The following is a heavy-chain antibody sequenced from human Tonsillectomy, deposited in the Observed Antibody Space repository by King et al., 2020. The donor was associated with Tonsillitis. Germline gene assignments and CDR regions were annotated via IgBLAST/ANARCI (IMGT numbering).Heavy chain of an antibody. Sequence: QLQESGPGLVKPSQTLSLTCAVSGDSINSCPYYWNWIRQPAGKGLEWIGRIAASGSTSSNPSLKSRVTRSVDTSKNQFSLRLTSVTAADTAVYYCAREDYGDYPYWGQGTLVTVSP. CDR1: GDSINSCPYY. D-gene: IGHD4-17*01. CDR2: IAASGST. J-gene: IGHJ4*02. V-gene: IGHV4-61*02. CDR3: AREDYGDYPY.